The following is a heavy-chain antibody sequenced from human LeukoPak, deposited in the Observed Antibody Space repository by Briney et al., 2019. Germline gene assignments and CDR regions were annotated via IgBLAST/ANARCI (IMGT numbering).Heavy chain of an antibody. Sequence: SETLSLTCTVSGGSISSYYWSWIRQPPGKGLEWIGYIYYSGSTNYNPSLKSRVTISVDTSKNQFSLKLSSVTAADTAVYYCARGGCSYGVAGPYYYYYMDVWGKGTTVTVSS. D-gene: IGHD5-18*01. CDR3: ARGGCSYGVAGPYYYYYMDV. CDR2: IYYSGST. V-gene: IGHV4-59*01. CDR1: GGSISSYY. J-gene: IGHJ6*03.